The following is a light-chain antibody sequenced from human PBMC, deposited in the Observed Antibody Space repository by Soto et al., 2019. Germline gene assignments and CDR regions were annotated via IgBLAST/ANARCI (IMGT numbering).Light chain of an antibody. CDR1: SGYSSYA. CDR2: LNSDGSH. J-gene: IGLJ2*01. Sequence: QSVLTQSPSASASLGASVKLTCTLSSGYSSYAIAWHQQQPEKGPRFLMRLNSDGSHSKGDGIPDRFSGSSSGAERYLTISSLQSEDEADSYCQTWGTGIVVFGGGTKLTVL. V-gene: IGLV4-69*01. CDR3: QTWGTGIVV.